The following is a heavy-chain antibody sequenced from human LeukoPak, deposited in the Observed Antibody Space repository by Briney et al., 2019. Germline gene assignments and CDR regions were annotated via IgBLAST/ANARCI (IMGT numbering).Heavy chain of an antibody. CDR2: ISSSSSYI. V-gene: IGHV3-21*01. CDR3: ARDSSTIFGVVTSDY. J-gene: IGHJ4*02. D-gene: IGHD3-3*01. CDR1: GFTFSSYS. Sequence: SGGSLRLSCAASGFTFSSYSMNWVRQAPGKGPEWVSSISSSSSYIYYADSVKGRFTISRDNAKNSLYLQMNSLRAEDTAVYYCARDSSTIFGVVTSDYWGQGTLVTVSS.